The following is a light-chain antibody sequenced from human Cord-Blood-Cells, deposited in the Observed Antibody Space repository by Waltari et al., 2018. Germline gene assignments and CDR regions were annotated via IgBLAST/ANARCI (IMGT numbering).Light chain of an antibody. V-gene: IGLV2-23*01. CDR2: EGS. J-gene: IGLJ3*02. CDR3: CSYAGSSTWV. CDR1: SSDVGSDNL. Sequence: QSPLTQPATVSRSPRQARTTSCTVTSSDVGSDNLVAWYQQHPGKAPKLMIYEGSKRPSGVSNRFSGSKSGNTASLTISGLQAEDEADYYCCSYAGSSTWVFGGGTKLTVL.